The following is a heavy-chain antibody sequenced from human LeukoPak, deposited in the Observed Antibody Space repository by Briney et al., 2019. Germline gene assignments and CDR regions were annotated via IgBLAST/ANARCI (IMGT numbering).Heavy chain of an antibody. V-gene: IGHV4-59*12. Sequence: SETLSLTCTVSGGSISSYYWSWIRQPPGKGLEWIGYIYYSGSTNYNPSLKSRVTISVDTSKNQFSLKLSSVTAADTAVYYCARDLMVRGPVDYWGQGTLVTVSS. J-gene: IGHJ4*02. CDR3: ARDLMVRGPVDY. CDR1: GGSISSYY. CDR2: IYYSGST. D-gene: IGHD3-10*01.